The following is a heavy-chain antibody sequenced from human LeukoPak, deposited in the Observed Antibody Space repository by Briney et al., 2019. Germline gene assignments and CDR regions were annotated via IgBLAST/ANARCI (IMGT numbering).Heavy chain of an antibody. CDR1: GFTVSSNY. J-gene: IGHJ4*02. D-gene: IGHD2-15*01. Sequence: GGSLRLSCAASGFTVSSNYMSWVRQAPGKGLEWVSVIYSGGSTYYADSVKGRFTISRDNSKNTLYLQMNSLRAEDTAAYYCARDPLGYCSGGSCHGDYWGQGTLVTVSS. CDR2: IYSGGST. V-gene: IGHV3-53*01. CDR3: ARDPLGYCSGGSCHGDY.